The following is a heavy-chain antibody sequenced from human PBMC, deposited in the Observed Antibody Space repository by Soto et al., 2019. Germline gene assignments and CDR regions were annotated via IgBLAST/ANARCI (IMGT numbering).Heavy chain of an antibody. V-gene: IGHV3-23*01. CDR3: AKDLVYYYYGSGSSRAFDY. J-gene: IGHJ4*02. Sequence: GGSLRLSCAASGFTFSSYAMSWVRQAPGKGLEWVSAISGSGGSTYYADSVKGRFTISGDNSKNTLYLQMNSLRAEDTAVYYCAKDLVYYYYGSGSSRAFDYWGQGTLVTVSS. D-gene: IGHD3-10*01. CDR2: ISGSGGST. CDR1: GFTFSSYA.